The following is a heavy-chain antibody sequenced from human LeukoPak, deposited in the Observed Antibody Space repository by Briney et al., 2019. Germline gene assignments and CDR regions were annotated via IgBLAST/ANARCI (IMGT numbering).Heavy chain of an antibody. CDR3: ARDLNPTHYFDY. V-gene: IGHV4-38-2*02. CDR1: GYSISSGYY. J-gene: IGHJ4*02. CDR2: IYHSGYT. Sequence: SETLSLTCNVSGYSISSGYYWAWIRQAPGKGLEWIGSIYHSGYTHYNPSLKGRVTISVDTSKNGFSLKLSSVAAADTAIYYCARDLNPTHYFDYWGQGTLVTVSS.